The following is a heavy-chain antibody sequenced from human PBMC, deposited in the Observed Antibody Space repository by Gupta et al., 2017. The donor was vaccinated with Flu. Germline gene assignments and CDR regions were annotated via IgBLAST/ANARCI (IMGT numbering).Heavy chain of an antibody. J-gene: IGHJ4*02. CDR2: INADGSST. CDR1: GFTFSTSY. CDR3: ATVTTGC. D-gene: IGHD4-17*01. Sequence: EVQLVESGGGLVQPGGSMRLSCAASGFTFSTSYLQWVRQAPVKGLVWVSRINADGSSTTYADSVKGRFTISRDNSKNTLYLQMNSLGADDTAVYYCATVTTGCWCQGTLVTVAS. V-gene: IGHV3-74*03.